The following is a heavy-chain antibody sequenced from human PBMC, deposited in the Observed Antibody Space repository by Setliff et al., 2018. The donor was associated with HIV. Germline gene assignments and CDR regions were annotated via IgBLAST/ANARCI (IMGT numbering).Heavy chain of an antibody. CDR2: VSSRGDT. V-gene: IGHV4-61*02. CDR1: DSGTYY. CDR3: ARIGSGWSVGWFDP. Sequence: SETLSLTCTVSDSGTYYWSWIRQPAGKGLEWIGRVSSRGDTNYNPSLKSRATISIDTSKNQLSLKLRSVTAADTAVYYCARIGSGWSVGWFDPWGQGTLVTVSS. J-gene: IGHJ5*02. D-gene: IGHD6-13*01.